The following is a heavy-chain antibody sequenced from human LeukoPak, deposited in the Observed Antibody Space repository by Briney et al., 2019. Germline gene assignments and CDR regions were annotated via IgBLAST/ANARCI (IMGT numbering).Heavy chain of an antibody. V-gene: IGHV4-61*01. CDR1: GGSVSSSSYY. Sequence: PSETLSLTCTVSGGSVSSSSYYWSWIRQPPGKGLEWIGYIYYSGTTNYNPSLKSRVTISVDTSKNQFSLKLSSVTAADTAVYYCARLTWQYYFDYWGQGTLVTVSS. CDR3: ARLTWQYYFDY. J-gene: IGHJ4*02. CDR2: IYYSGTT. D-gene: IGHD3-9*01.